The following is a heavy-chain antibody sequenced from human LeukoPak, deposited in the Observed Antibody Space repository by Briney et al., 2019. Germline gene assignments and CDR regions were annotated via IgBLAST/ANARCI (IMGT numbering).Heavy chain of an antibody. V-gene: IGHV4-4*02. CDR3: ARVWQQYDAFDI. CDR2: IYYSGST. D-gene: IGHD6-13*01. J-gene: IGHJ3*02. Sequence: SETLSLTCAVSGGSISSSNWWSWVRQPPGKGLEWIGSIYYSGSTYYNPSLKSRVTISVDTSKNQFSLKLSSVTAADTAVYYCARVWQQYDAFDIWGQGTMVTVSS. CDR1: GGSISSSNW.